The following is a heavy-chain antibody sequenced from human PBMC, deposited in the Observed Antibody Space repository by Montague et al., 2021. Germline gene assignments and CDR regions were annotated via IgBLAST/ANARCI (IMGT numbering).Heavy chain of an antibody. V-gene: IGHV4-4*02. CDR1: GVSISNTYW. Sequence: SETLSLTCAVSGVSISNTYWWTWVRQSSGKGLEWIGEISVGGTTNYNSSFKSRVTMSIDRSKNHFSLSLTSVTVADTAVYYCATVFILTGCTWDHWGQGTLVTVSS. D-gene: IGHD3-9*01. CDR3: ATVFILTGCTWDH. J-gene: IGHJ4*02. CDR2: ISVGGTT.